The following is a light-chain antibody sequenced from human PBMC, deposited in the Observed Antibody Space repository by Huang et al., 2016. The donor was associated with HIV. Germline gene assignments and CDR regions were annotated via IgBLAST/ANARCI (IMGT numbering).Light chain of an antibody. J-gene: IGKJ1*01. CDR3: QQTYSSPRT. CDR2: AAS. V-gene: IGKV1-39*01. CDR1: QTINSY. Sequence: DIQMTQSPSSLSASVGDRVTITLRASQTINSYLHWYQQKPGKSPQLLSYAASNLQSGVPSRCSGGGSGTDFTLTISSLQPEDFATYYCQQTYSSPRTFGQGTKVDIK.